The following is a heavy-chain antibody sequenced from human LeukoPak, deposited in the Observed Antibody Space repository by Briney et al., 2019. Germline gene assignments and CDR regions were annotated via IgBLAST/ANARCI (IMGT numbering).Heavy chain of an antibody. D-gene: IGHD3-10*01. Sequence: GGSLRLSCAASGFTFSSYGMHWVRQAPGMGLEWVATISHDGTNKNYADSVKGRFTISRDNSKNTLYLQMSSLRTDDTAVYNCAKDWGRHFASGSSYLDNWGQGTLVTVSS. CDR2: ISHDGTNK. CDR1: GFTFSSYG. V-gene: IGHV3-30*18. CDR3: AKDWGRHFASGSSYLDN. J-gene: IGHJ4*02.